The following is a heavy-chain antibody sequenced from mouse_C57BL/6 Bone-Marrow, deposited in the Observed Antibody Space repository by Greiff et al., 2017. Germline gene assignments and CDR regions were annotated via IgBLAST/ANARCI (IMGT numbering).Heavy chain of an antibody. Sequence: EVKLVESGGGLVKPGGSLKLSCAASGFTFSSYAMSWVRQTPEKRLEWVATISDGGSYTYYPDNVKGRFTISRDNAKNNLYLQMSHLKSEDTAMYYCARGWLPYWYFDVWGTGTTVTVSS. J-gene: IGHJ1*03. V-gene: IGHV5-4*03. CDR3: ARGWLPYWYFDV. CDR2: ISDGGSYT. D-gene: IGHD2-2*01. CDR1: GFTFSSYA.